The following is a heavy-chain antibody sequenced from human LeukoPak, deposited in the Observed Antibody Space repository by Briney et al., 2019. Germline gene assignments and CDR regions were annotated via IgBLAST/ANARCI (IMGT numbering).Heavy chain of an antibody. CDR2: ISGSGGST. CDR3: AKDLSGGYCNGGSCYGHDY. J-gene: IGHJ4*02. V-gene: IGHV3-23*01. Sequence: GGSLRLSCAASGFTFSSYAMSWVRQAPGKGLEWVSAISGSGGSTYYADSVKGRLTISRDNSKNTLYLQMNSLRAEDTAVYYCAKDLSGGYCNGGSCYGHDYWGQGTLVTVSS. D-gene: IGHD2-15*01. CDR1: GFTFSSYA.